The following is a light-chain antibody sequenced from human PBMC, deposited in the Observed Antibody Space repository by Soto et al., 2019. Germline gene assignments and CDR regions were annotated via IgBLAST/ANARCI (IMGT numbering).Light chain of an antibody. J-gene: IGKJ1*01. Sequence: DIVMTQSPDSLTLSPGERATINCKSSQSVLYKSNNRNYLAWYQQKAGQPPQXLFSWESTRESGVPDRFSASGSGTDFTLSINSLQAEDVAVYYCQQYYDSPTFGQGTKVDIK. CDR1: QSVLYKSNNRNY. CDR3: QQYYDSPT. CDR2: WES. V-gene: IGKV4-1*01.